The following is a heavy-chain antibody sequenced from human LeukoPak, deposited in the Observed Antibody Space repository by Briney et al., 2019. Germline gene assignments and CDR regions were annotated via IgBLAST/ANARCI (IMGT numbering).Heavy chain of an antibody. J-gene: IGHJ4*02. CDR3: VRHISTNTGYFDS. D-gene: IGHD5-24*01. CDR2: VYYDGTS. CDR1: GGSINSHSYY. V-gene: IGHV4-39*01. Sequence: SETLSLACTVSGGSINSHSYYWGWIRQPPEKGLEWIGSVYYDGTSYSNPSLKSRAAVFVDTSRDQFSLDLSFVTAADTALYYCVRHISTNTGYFDSCGPGILVSVSS.